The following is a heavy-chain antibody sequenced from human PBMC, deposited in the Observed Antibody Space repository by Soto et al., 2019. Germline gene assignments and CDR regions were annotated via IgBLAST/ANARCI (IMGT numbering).Heavy chain of an antibody. V-gene: IGHV1-69*06. D-gene: IGHD6-19*01. CDR1: GGTFSTYA. CDR3: ARESESSSVYGLDV. Sequence: SVKVSCKASGGTFSTYAISWVRQAPGQGLEWMGGIIPIFGTARYAQKFQGRVTITADRSTSTAYMELISLRSEDTAVFFCARESESSSVYGLDVWGQGTTVTVSS. J-gene: IGHJ6*02. CDR2: IIPIFGTA.